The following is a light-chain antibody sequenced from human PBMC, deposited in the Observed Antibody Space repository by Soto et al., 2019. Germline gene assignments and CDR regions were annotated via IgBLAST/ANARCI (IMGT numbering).Light chain of an antibody. V-gene: IGKV3-20*01. Sequence: EIVLTQSPGTLSLSPGERATLCCRASQSVTSSYLAWYQQKPGQAPRLLIYGASIRATGIPDRFSGSGSGADFTLTISRLEPEDFAVYYCQRYGDSPPWTFGQGTKVEIK. CDR1: QSVTSSY. J-gene: IGKJ1*01. CDR2: GAS. CDR3: QRYGDSPPWT.